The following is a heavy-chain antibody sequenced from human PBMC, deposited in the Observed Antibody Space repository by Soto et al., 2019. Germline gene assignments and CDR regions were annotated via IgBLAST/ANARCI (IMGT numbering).Heavy chain of an antibody. CDR1: GGSISSGGYS. CDR2: IYHSGST. V-gene: IGHV4-30-2*01. J-gene: IGHJ3*02. CDR3: ARAMVRGVIVAFDI. D-gene: IGHD3-10*01. Sequence: QLQLQESGSGLVKPSQTLSLTCAVSGGSISSGGYSWSWIRQPPGNGLEWIGYIYHSGSTYYNPSLKSRVTISVDRSKNQFSLKLSSVTAADTAVYYCARAMVRGVIVAFDIWGQGTMVTVSS.